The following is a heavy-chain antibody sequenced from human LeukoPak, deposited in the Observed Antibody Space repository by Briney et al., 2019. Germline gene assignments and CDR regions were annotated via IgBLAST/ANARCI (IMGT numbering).Heavy chain of an antibody. J-gene: IGHJ6*03. CDR3: ARVNYYYYMDV. V-gene: IGHV4-38-2*02. CDR1: GYSISSGYY. CDR2: IYRSGST. Sequence: SETLSLTCTVSGYSISSGYYWGWIRQPPGKGLEWIGSIYRSGSTYYNPSLKSRVTISVDTSKDQFSLKLSSVTAADTAVYYCARVNYYYYMDVWGKGTTVTVSS.